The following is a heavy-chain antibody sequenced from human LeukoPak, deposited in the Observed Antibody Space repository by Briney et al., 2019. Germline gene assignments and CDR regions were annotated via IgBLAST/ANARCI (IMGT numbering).Heavy chain of an antibody. CDR3: ARTYYYDSRHDY. V-gene: IGHV4-39*01. CDR2: IYYSGST. J-gene: IGHJ4*02. CDR1: GGSISSSRYY. Sequence: PSETLSLTCTVSGGSISSSRYYWGWIRQPPGKGLEWIGSIYYSGSTYYNPSLKSRVTISVDTSKNQFSLKLSSVTAADTAVYYCARTYYYDSRHDYWGQGTLVTVSS. D-gene: IGHD3-22*01.